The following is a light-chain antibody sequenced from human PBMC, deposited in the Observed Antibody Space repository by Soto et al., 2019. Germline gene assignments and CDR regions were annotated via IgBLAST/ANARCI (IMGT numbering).Light chain of an antibody. CDR1: QTISSW. CDR2: DAS. Sequence: DIQMTQSPSTLSASVGDSVTITCRASQTISSWLAWYQQKPGKAPKLLIYDASSLESGVQSRFSGSGSGTEFTLTIRSLQPDDFATYYCQQYNSYWTFGQGTKGDIK. J-gene: IGKJ1*01. CDR3: QQYNSYWT. V-gene: IGKV1-5*01.